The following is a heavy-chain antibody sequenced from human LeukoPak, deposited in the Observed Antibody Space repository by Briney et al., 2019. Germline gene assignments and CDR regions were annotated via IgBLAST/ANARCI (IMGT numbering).Heavy chain of an antibody. D-gene: IGHD2-15*01. V-gene: IGHV3-30*18. CDR1: GFTVSSNY. CDR2: ISYDGSNK. J-gene: IGHJ4*02. CDR3: AKSHPDCSGGSCYSRPLDY. Sequence: GGSLRLSCAASGFTVSSNYMSWVRQAPGKGLEWVAVISYDGSNKYYADSVKGRFTISRDNSKNTLYLQMNSLRAEDTAVYYCAKSHPDCSGGSCYSRPLDYWGQGTLVTVSS.